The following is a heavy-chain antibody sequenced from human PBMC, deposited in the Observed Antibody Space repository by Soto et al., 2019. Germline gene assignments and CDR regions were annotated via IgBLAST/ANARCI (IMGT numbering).Heavy chain of an antibody. D-gene: IGHD3-3*01. CDR1: GGSISSYY. J-gene: IGHJ6*02. CDR2: IYYSGST. CDR3: ARDHGYYDFWSGYLMGPLYYYYGMDV. Sequence: LSLTCTVSGGSISSYYWSWIRQPPGKGLEWIGYIYYSGSTNYNPSLKSRVTISVDTSKNQFSLKLSSVTAADTAVYYCARDHGYYDFWSGYLMGPLYYYYGMDVWGQGTTVTVSS. V-gene: IGHV4-59*01.